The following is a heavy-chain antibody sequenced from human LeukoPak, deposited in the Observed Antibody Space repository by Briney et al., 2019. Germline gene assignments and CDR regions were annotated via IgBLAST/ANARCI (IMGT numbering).Heavy chain of an antibody. V-gene: IGHV4-39*02. CDR2: ISYSGGT. CDR1: GGSIISSNHY. D-gene: IGHD3-22*01. CDR3: AREVEYYDSSGYRPHAFDI. J-gene: IGHJ3*02. Sequence: PSETLSLTCTVSGGSIISSNHYWGWTRQPPGKGLEWFGSISYSGGTAYNPSLRSRVTISVDTSKNQFSLKVNSVTAADTAVYYCAREVEYYDSSGYRPHAFDIWGQGTLVNVSS.